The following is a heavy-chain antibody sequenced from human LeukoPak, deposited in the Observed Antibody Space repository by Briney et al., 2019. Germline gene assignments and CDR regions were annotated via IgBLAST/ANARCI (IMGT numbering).Heavy chain of an antibody. Sequence: SETLSLTCTVSGGSISSGSYYWSWIRQPAGKGLEWIGRIYTSGSTNYNPSLKSRVTISVDTSKNQFSLKLSSVTAADTAVYYCARDQVDYDFWSGRYGYFDLWGRGTLVTVSS. CDR1: GGSISSGSYY. V-gene: IGHV4-61*02. J-gene: IGHJ2*01. CDR3: ARDQVDYDFWSGRYGYFDL. D-gene: IGHD3-3*01. CDR2: IYTSGST.